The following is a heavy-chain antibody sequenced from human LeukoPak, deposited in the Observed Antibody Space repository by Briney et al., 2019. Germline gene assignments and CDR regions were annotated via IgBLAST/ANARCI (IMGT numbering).Heavy chain of an antibody. V-gene: IGHV3-69-1*01. CDR2: ISSTGVI. D-gene: IGHD7-27*01. Sequence: GGSLRLSCAASGFTFSDYPMNWVRQTPGKGLEWVSYISSTGVIYYADSVRGRLSISRDNAMNSVYMQMNSLGAEDTALYYCARDHNWGFDYWGRGTLVTVSS. J-gene: IGHJ4*02. CDR3: ARDHNWGFDY. CDR1: GFTFSDYP.